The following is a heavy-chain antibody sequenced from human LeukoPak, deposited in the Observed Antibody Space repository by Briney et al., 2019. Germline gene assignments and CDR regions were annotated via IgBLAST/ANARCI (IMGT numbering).Heavy chain of an antibody. V-gene: IGHV1-69*06. J-gene: IGHJ6*03. Sequence: ASVKVSCKASGYTFSGYYMHWVRQAPGQGLEWMGWIIPIFGTANYAQKFQGRVTITADKSTSTAYMELSSLRSEDTAVYYCAREGGSSWPNYYYYYMDVWGKGTTVTVSS. D-gene: IGHD6-13*01. CDR1: GYTFSGYY. CDR2: IIPIFGTA. CDR3: AREGGSSWPNYYYYYMDV.